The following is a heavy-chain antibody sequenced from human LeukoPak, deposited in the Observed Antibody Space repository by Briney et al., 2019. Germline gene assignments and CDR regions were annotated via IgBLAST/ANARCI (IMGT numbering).Heavy chain of an antibody. CDR3: ATRKPAAGKY. J-gene: IGHJ4*02. V-gene: IGHV3-21*01. Sequence: GGSLRLSCDASGFNFRIFGMNWVRQAPGKGLEWVSSISSSSSYIYYADSVKGRFTISRDNAKNSLYLQMNSLRAEDTAVYYCATRKPAAGKYWGQGTLVTVSS. D-gene: IGHD6-25*01. CDR2: ISSSSSYI. CDR1: GFNFRIFG.